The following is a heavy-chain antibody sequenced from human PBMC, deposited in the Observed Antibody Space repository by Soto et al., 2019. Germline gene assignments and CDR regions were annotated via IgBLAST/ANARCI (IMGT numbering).Heavy chain of an antibody. D-gene: IGHD4-17*01. CDR1: GFTFSSYA. Sequence: GGSLRLSCAASGFTFSSYAMSWVRQAPGKGLEWVSAISGGGSSTYYADSVKGRFTISRDNSKSTLYLQMNSLRAEDTAAYYCAKGVGSTTVTTRFDYWGQGSLVTVSS. CDR2: ISGGGSST. J-gene: IGHJ4*02. V-gene: IGHV3-23*01. CDR3: AKGVGSTTVTTRFDY.